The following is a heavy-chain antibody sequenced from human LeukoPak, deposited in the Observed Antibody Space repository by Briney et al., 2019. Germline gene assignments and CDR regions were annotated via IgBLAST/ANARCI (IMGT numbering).Heavy chain of an antibody. CDR2: IFYSGST. D-gene: IGHD3-10*01. CDR3: AKSNGYGLVDI. Sequence: PSETLSLTCTVSGGSISSYYWGWIRQPPGKGLEWIGNIFYSGSTYYSPPLRSRVTISLDTSRNQFSLKLNSVTAADTAVYYCAKSNGYGLVDIWGQGTMVTVSS. V-gene: IGHV4-39*07. CDR1: GGSISSYY. J-gene: IGHJ3*02.